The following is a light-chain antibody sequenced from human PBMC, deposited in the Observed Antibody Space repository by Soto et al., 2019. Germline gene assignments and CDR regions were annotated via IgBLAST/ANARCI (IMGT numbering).Light chain of an antibody. CDR3: QRYGISPT. CDR1: PSVSSNY. V-gene: IGKV3-20*01. J-gene: IGKJ1*01. Sequence: EIVLTQSPGTLSLSPGERATLSCRSSPSVSSNYLAWYQQKPGQAPRLLIYDVSSRATGIQDSFSGNGSGTDVTLTISRLEPVDFVVYYCQRYGISPTFGQGTKVEIK. CDR2: DVS.